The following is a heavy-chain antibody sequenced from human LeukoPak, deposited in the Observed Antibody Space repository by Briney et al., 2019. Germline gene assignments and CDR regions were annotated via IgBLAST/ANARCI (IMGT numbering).Heavy chain of an antibody. V-gene: IGHV3-7*01. D-gene: IGHD3-10*01. CDR2: IKEDGSES. CDR3: AKAGLLWFGESWMDV. CDR1: GFIFNTYW. Sequence: GGSLRLSCAASGFIFNTYWMTWVRQAPGKGLEWVANIKEDGSESHYVDSVKGRFTISRDNAKNSLYLQMSSLRAEDTAVYFCAKAGLLWFGESWMDVWGQGTTVTVSS. J-gene: IGHJ6*02.